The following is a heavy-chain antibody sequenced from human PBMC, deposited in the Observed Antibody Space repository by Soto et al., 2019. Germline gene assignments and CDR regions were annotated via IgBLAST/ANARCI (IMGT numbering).Heavy chain of an antibody. CDR1: GFTFDDYA. V-gene: IGHV3-9*01. CDR3: TKSWRLYYMDV. J-gene: IGHJ6*03. D-gene: IGHD3-3*01. CDR2: ITWNSGTI. Sequence: EAQLVESGGGLVQPGRSLRLSCAASGFTFDDYAMHWVRQAPGRGLEWVSRITWNSGTIDYADSVKGRFTISRDNAKNSLYLQMNSLRAEVTALYYCTKSWRLYYMDVWGKGTTVTVSS.